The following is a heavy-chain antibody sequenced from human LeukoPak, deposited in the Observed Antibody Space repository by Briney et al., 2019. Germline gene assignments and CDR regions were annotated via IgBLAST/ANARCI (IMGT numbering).Heavy chain of an antibody. Sequence: SETLSLTCNVSGGSITDYYWSWIRQPPGKGLEWIGYIYHSGSTNYNPSLKSRVTVSVDTSKNQFSLKLNSVTAADAAVYYCARSLSSAWYAYDYWGQGTLVTVSS. CDR2: IYHSGST. CDR3: ARSLSSAWYAYDY. V-gene: IGHV4-59*01. J-gene: IGHJ4*02. CDR1: GGSITDYY. D-gene: IGHD6-19*01.